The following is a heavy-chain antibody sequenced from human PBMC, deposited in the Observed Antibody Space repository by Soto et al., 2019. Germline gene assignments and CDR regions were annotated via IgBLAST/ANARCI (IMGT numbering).Heavy chain of an antibody. CDR1: GGTFSSYT. V-gene: IGHV1-69*02. D-gene: IGHD3-22*01. CDR3: EGGSRYDSRGYCRDY. J-gene: IGHJ4*02. CDR2: IIPILGIA. Sequence: QVQLVQSGAEVKKPGSSVKVSCKASGGTFSSYTISWVRQAPGQGLEWMGRIIPILGIANYAQKFQGRVMITADKSTSTAYMELSSLRSEDTAVYYCEGGSRYDSRGYCRDYWGEGTLFT.